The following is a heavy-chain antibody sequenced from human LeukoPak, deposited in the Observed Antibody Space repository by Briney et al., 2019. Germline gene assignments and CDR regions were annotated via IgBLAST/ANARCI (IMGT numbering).Heavy chain of an antibody. V-gene: IGHV1-2*02. CDR2: INPNSGGT. Sequence: GASVKVSCKASGYTFTGYYMHWVRQAPGQGLEGMGWINPNSGGTNYAQKFQGRVTMTRDTSISTAYMELSRLRSDDTAVYYCARELYSNYGNFDYWGQGTLVTVSS. D-gene: IGHD4-11*01. J-gene: IGHJ4*02. CDR3: ARELYSNYGNFDY. CDR1: GYTFTGYY.